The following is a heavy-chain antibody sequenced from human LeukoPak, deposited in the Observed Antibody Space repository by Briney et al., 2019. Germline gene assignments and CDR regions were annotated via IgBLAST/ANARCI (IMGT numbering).Heavy chain of an antibody. CDR3: ASLSGSYSFDY. Sequence: ASVKVSCKASGYIFTSYYMHWVRQAPGQGLEWMGIINPSGGSTSCAQKFQGRVTMTRDTSTSTVYMELSSLRSEDTAVYYCASLSGSYSFDYWGQGTLVTVSS. J-gene: IGHJ4*02. CDR2: INPSGGST. V-gene: IGHV1-46*01. CDR1: GYIFTSYY. D-gene: IGHD1-26*01.